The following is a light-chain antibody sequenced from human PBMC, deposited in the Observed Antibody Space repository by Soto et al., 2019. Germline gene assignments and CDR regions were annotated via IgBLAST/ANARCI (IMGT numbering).Light chain of an antibody. CDR1: QGISNG. J-gene: IGKJ1*01. V-gene: IGKV1-27*01. CDR3: LQDYTPPL. CDR2: AAS. Sequence: DIQVTQSPSSLSASVGDRVTITCRASQGISNGFSCHQQKPGQAPTLLIYAASSLQSGAPSRFSGSASATDFPLTISRLQPEDVATYYRLQDYTPPLFGRGTKVDIK.